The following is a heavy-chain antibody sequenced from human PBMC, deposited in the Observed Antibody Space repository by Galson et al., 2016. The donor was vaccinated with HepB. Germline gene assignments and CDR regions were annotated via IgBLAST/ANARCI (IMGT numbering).Heavy chain of an antibody. Sequence: SLRLSCAASGFTVSGYGMNWVRQAPGKGLEWVAFVWLDESSRYYADSVKGRFTISRDEPENTLFLQMNRMKAEDTAVYYCVSDLSMILGPFDLWGQGTLVTVSS. J-gene: IGHJ4*02. CDR1: GFTVSGYG. V-gene: IGHV3-33*01. CDR2: VWLDESSR. D-gene: IGHD3-22*01. CDR3: VSDLSMILGPFDL.